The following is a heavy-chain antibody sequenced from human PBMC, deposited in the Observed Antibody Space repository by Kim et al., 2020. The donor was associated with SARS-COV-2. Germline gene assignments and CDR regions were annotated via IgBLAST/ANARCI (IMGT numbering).Heavy chain of an antibody. J-gene: IGHJ4*02. D-gene: IGHD1-1*01. V-gene: IGHV4-4*07. CDR2: LHTSGNI. CDR1: GGSISSHY. Sequence: SETLSLTCSVSGGSISSHYWNWFQQPAGKGLEWIGRLHTSGNINYNPSPKSRVTLSVDTSKNQFSLKVTSLTAADTAVYYCSRGAAGYCGQGTLVTVPS. CDR3: SRGAAGY.